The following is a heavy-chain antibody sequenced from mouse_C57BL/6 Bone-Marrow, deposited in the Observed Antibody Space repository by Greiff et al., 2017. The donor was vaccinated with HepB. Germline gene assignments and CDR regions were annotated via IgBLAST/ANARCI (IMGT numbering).Heavy chain of an antibody. CDR3: ARSSFAY. V-gene: IGHV1-53*01. CDR2: INTSNGGT. CDR1: GYTFTSYW. Sequence: QVQLQQPGTELVKPGASVKLSCKASGYTFTSYWMHWVKQWPGQGLEWIGYINTSNGGTNYNEKFKSKDTLTVDKSSSTADLQLSSLTSEDAAVYLCARSSFAYWGQGTLVTVSA. J-gene: IGHJ3*01.